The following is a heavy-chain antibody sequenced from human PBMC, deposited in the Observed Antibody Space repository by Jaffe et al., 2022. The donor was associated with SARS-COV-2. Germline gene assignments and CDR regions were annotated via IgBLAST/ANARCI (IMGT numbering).Heavy chain of an antibody. J-gene: IGHJ6*03. CDR3: ARQSGGSRGWYAEFKYYMDV. V-gene: IGHV4-39*01. CDR1: GGSVSSFGHY. Sequence: QVQLQESGPGLVKPSETLSLTCTVSGGSVSSFGHYWGWIRQSPGKGLEWIGSIYYSGSTTYNPSLKSRVTISIDTSKNQISLMLSSVTAADTAVYYCARQSGGSRGWYAEFKYYMDVWGRGTTVTVSS. CDR2: IYYSGST. D-gene: IGHD2-15*01.